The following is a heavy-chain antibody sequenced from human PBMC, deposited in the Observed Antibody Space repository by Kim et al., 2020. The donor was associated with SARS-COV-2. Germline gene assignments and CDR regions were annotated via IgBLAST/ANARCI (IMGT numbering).Heavy chain of an antibody. CDR2: IWYDGSNK. CDR3: ARDVGQLDLYYYYGMDV. CDR1: GFTFSSYG. D-gene: IGHD6-6*01. V-gene: IGHV3-33*01. Sequence: GGSLRLSCAASGFTFSSYGMHWVRQAPGKGLEWVAVIWYDGSNKYYADSVKGRFTISRDNSKNTLYLQMNSLRAEDTAVYYCARDVGQLDLYYYYGMDVWGQGTTVTVSS. J-gene: IGHJ6*02.